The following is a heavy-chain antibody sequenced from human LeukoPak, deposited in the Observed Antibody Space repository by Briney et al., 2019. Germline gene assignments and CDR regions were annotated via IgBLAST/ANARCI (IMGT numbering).Heavy chain of an antibody. Sequence: GGSLRLSRAVSRVTFSSYWMHWVRRAPGKGLVWVSRINSDGSSTSYEDSVKGLCTISRDNAKNTLYLQMHSLRAEDTAVYYCARTIFGVVTGFDYWGQGTLVTVS. J-gene: IGHJ4*02. CDR2: INSDGSST. CDR3: ARTIFGVVTGFDY. CDR1: RVTFSSYW. D-gene: IGHD3-3*01. V-gene: IGHV3-74*01.